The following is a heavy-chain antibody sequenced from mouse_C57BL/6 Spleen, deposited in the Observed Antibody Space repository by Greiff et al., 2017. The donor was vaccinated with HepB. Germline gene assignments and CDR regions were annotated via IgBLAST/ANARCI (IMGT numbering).Heavy chain of an antibody. D-gene: IGHD2-5*01. J-gene: IGHJ2*01. Sequence: QVALKQPGAGLVIPWASVKLSCKASCYTFTRHWIDRVKQRPGQGLEWIGEIDPSGSYTNYNQKFKGKSTLTVDKSSSTAYMQLSSLTSEDSAVYYCARSSNSYYFDYWGQGTTLTVSS. CDR2: IDPSGSYT. CDR1: CYTFTRHW. CDR3: ARSSNSYYFDY. V-gene: IGHV1-69*01.